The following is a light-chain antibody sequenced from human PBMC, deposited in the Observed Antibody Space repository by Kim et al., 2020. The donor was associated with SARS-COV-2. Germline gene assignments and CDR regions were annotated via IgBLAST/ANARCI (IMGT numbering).Light chain of an antibody. Sequence: QRVTIPSSGSSSTIGSKTVNWYQQLPGTAPKLLIYSNNQRPSGVPDRFSGSKSGTSASLAISGLQSEDEADYYCAAWDDSLNGFYVFGTGTKVTVL. CDR3: AAWDDSLNGFYV. CDR1: SSTIGSKT. V-gene: IGLV1-44*01. J-gene: IGLJ1*01. CDR2: SNN.